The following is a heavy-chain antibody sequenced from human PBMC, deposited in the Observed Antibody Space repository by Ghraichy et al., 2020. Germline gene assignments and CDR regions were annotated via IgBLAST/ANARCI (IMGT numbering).Heavy chain of an antibody. CDR3: AVVITTKGAFDI. V-gene: IGHV4-39*01. Sequence: SQTLSLTCTVSGGSISSSSYYWGWTRQPPGKGLEWIGSIYYSGSTYYNPSLKSRVTISVDTSKNQFSLKLSSVTAADTAVYYCAVVITTKGAFDIWGQGTMVTVSS. D-gene: IGHD3-22*01. CDR2: IYYSGST. J-gene: IGHJ3*02. CDR1: GGSISSSSYY.